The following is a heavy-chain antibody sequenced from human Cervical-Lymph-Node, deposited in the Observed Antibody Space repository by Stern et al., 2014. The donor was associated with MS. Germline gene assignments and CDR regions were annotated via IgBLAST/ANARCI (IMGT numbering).Heavy chain of an antibody. V-gene: IGHV1-2*02. CDR2: MSPTSGGA. D-gene: IGHD2-8*01. Sequence: VHLVESGPEVRQPGASVRVSCGASGYSFASYYLHWVRQAPGQGLEWMGWMSPTSGGAHFAEKFQGRVNMTRDTSISTAYMELSGLTYDDTAVYYCARDVYRSVQYRYDYWGQGTLVTVSS. CDR3: ARDVYRSVQYRYDY. J-gene: IGHJ4*02. CDR1: GYSFASYY.